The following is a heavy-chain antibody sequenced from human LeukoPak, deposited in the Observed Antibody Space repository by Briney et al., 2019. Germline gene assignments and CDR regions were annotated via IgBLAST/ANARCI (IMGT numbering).Heavy chain of an antibody. CDR1: GFTFSSYS. CDR2: ISSSSSTI. V-gene: IGHV3-48*01. Sequence: GGSLRLSCAASGFTFSSYSMNWVRQAPGKGLEWVSYISSSSSTIYYADSVKGRFTISRDNAKNSLHLQMNSLRAEDTAVYYCASWYRYSFDYWGQGTLVTVSS. J-gene: IGHJ4*02. D-gene: IGHD6-13*01. CDR3: ASWYRYSFDY.